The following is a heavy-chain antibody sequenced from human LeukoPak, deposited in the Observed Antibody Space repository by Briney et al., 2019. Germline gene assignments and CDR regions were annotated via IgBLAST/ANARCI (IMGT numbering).Heavy chain of an antibody. CDR2: IIPIFGTA. CDR3: ARVRNYYDSSGYLVIAGPFDY. Sequence: GSSVKVSCKASGGTFSSYAISWVRQAPGQGLEWMGRIIPIFGTANYAQKFQGRVTITTDESTSTAYMELSSLRSEDTAVYYCARVRNYYDSSGYLVIAGPFDYWGRGTLVTVSS. CDR1: GGTFSSYA. D-gene: IGHD3-22*01. V-gene: IGHV1-69*05. J-gene: IGHJ4*02.